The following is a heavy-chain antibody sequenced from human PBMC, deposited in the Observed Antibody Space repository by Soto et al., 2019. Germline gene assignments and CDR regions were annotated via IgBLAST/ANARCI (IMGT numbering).Heavy chain of an antibody. V-gene: IGHV3-11*06. D-gene: IGHD2-8*01. Sequence: GGSLRLSCVGSDFSLSGFYMSWVRQAPGKGLEWLSFISMSGSYKTYAASVEGRFTISRDNVKNILYLQMDSLRVEDTAVYYCASRGHCSNGQCHPFDYWGQGTQVTVS. J-gene: IGHJ4*02. CDR1: DFSLSGFY. CDR3: ASRGHCSNGQCHPFDY. CDR2: ISMSGSYK.